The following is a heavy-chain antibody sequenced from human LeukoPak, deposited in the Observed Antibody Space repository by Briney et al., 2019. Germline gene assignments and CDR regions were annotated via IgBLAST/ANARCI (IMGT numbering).Heavy chain of an antibody. J-gene: IGHJ5*02. V-gene: IGHV5-51*01. Sequence: GETLKISCKGSGYSFPNYWIGWVRQMPGKGLEWMGIIYPGDSHTRYSPSFQDQVTISVDKSISTAYLQWSSLKASDTAMYYCARGPYAYTSSATLGSYNWFDPWGQGSLVTVSS. D-gene: IGHD2-2*02. CDR2: IYPGDSHT. CDR1: GYSFPNYW. CDR3: ARGPYAYTSSATLGSYNWFDP.